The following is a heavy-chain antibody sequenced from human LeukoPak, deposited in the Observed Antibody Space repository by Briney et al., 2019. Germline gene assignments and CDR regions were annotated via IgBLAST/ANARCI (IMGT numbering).Heavy chain of an antibody. V-gene: IGHV4-59*08. CDR2: IYYSGRT. CDR1: GGSISSYY. Sequence: SETLSLTCTVSGGSISSYYWSWIRQPPGKGLEWIGYIYYSGRTNYNPSLKSRVTISVDTSKNQFSLKLSSVTAADTAVYYCASTVTTDLNGYYYYYGMDVWGQGTTVTVSS. J-gene: IGHJ6*02. D-gene: IGHD4-17*01. CDR3: ASTVTTDLNGYYYYYGMDV.